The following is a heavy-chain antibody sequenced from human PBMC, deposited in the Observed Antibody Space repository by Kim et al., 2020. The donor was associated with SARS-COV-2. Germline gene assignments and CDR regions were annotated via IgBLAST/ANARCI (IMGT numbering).Heavy chain of an antibody. CDR3: AREYGYGDAFDI. J-gene: IGHJ3*02. CDR1: GGTFSSYA. Sequence: SVKVSCKASGGTFSSYAISWVRQAPGQGLEWMGGIIPIFGTANYAQKFQGRVTITADESTSTAYMELSSLRSEDTAVYYCAREYGYGDAFDIWGQGTMVTVSS. V-gene: IGHV1-69*13. D-gene: IGHD5-18*01. CDR2: IIPIFGTA.